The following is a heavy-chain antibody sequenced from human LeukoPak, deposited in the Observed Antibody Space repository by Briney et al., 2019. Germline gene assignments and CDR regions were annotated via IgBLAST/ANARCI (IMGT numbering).Heavy chain of an antibody. Sequence: SETLSLTCAVSGGSFSGYYWSWIRQPPGKGLEWIGEINHSGSTNYNPSLKSRVTISVDTSKNQFSLKLSSVTAADTAVYYCARGGQWLVTWYFDYWGQGTLVTVSS. CDR1: GGSFSGYY. CDR2: INHSGST. D-gene: IGHD6-19*01. V-gene: IGHV4-34*01. J-gene: IGHJ4*02. CDR3: ARGGQWLVTWYFDY.